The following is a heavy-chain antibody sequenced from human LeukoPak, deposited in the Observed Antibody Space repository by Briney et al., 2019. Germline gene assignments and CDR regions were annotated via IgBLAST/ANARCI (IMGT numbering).Heavy chain of an antibody. CDR1: GGSISSNY. CDR2: IYYSGST. D-gene: IGHD3-9*01. J-gene: IGHJ4*02. V-gene: IGHV4-59*12. CDR3: ARVALGFDFLDY. Sequence: PSETLSLTCTVSGGSISSNYWSWIRQPPGQGLEWIGYIYYSGSTNYNPSLKSRVTISVDTSKNQFSLKLSSVTAADTAVYYCARVALGFDFLDYWGQGALVTVSS.